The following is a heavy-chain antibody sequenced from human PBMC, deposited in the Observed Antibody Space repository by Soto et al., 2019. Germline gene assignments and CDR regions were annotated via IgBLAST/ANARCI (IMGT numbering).Heavy chain of an antibody. CDR3: ARELRYFEWLLSGHKWFDP. D-gene: IGHD3-9*01. J-gene: IGHJ5*02. CDR1: GGSFSGYY. Sequence: SETLSLTCAVYGGSFSGYYWSWIRQPPGKGLEWIGEINHSGSTNYNPSLKSRVTISVDTSKNQFSLKLSSVTAADTAVYYCARELRYFEWLLSGHKWFDPWGQGTLVTVSP. V-gene: IGHV4-34*01. CDR2: INHSGST.